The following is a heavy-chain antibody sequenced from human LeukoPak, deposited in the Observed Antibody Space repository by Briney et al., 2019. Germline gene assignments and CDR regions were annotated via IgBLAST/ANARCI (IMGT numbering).Heavy chain of an antibody. CDR3: AKFQVVVAATPSNWFDP. V-gene: IGHV3-23*01. J-gene: IGHJ5*02. Sequence: PGGSLRLSCAVSGFTFSSYAMSWVRQAPGRGLEWVSGISSSGGSTYYADSVKGRFTISRDNSKNTLYLQMNSLRAEDTAVYYCAKFQVVVAATPSNWFDPWGQGTLVTVSS. CDR2: ISSSGGST. D-gene: IGHD2-15*01. CDR1: GFTFSSYA.